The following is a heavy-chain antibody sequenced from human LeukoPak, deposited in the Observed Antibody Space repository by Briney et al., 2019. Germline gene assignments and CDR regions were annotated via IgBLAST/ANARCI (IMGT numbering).Heavy chain of an antibody. CDR1: GFTFSSYE. CDR2: ISSSGTTI. CDR3: ARGPAASGYYDSRGRYGYFDY. V-gene: IGHV3-48*03. J-gene: IGHJ4*02. Sequence: GAFLRLSCAASGFTFSSYEMNCVRQAPGKGLELVSYISSSGTTIYYADSVKGRLTIARDNAKNSLYLQMNSLRAEDTAVYYCARGPAASGYYDSRGRYGYFDYWGQGTLVTVSS. D-gene: IGHD3-22*01.